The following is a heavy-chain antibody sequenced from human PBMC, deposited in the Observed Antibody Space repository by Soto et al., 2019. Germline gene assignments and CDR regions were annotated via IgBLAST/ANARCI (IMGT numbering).Heavy chain of an antibody. CDR2: INSNSGNT. D-gene: IGHD6-6*01. CDR1: GFTFNSYA. CDR3: AKGSASARPYYFDY. V-gene: IGHV3-23*01. Sequence: PGGSLRLSCTASGFTFNSYAMTGARQDTGKGLEWVSAINSNSGNTYYADSVEGRFTISRDNSKNTLYLQMNSLRAEDTAVYYCAKGSASARPYYFDYWGQGTLVTSPQ. J-gene: IGHJ4*02.